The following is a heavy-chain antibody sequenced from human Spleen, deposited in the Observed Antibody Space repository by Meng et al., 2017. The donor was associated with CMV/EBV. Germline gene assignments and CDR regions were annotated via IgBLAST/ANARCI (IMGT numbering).Heavy chain of an antibody. CDR2: ISGNSRYI. Sequence: GESLKISCAASGFSFSSYSMNWVRQAPGKGLEWVSSISGNSRYIFYADSMKGRFTISRDNAKNSLYLHMSSLRAEDTAIYYCARVYCSRGSCSFDYWGQGSLVTV. V-gene: IGHV3-21*01. CDR1: GFSFSSYS. CDR3: ARVYCSRGSCSFDY. J-gene: IGHJ4*02. D-gene: IGHD2-15*01.